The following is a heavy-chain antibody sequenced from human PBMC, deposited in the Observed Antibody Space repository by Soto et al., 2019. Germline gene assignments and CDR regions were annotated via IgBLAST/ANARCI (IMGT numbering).Heavy chain of an antibody. CDR3: ARDSRVRGSLVIHAFDI. D-gene: IGHD3-9*01. V-gene: IGHV3-20*04. Sequence: EVQLVESGGGVVRPGGSLRLSCAASGFTFDDYDMSWVRQAPGEGLEWVSGINWNGGSTGYADSVKGRFTISRDNAKNSLYLQMNSLRAEDTALYYCARDSRVRGSLVIHAFDIWGQGTMVTVST. J-gene: IGHJ3*02. CDR1: GFTFDDYD. CDR2: INWNGGST.